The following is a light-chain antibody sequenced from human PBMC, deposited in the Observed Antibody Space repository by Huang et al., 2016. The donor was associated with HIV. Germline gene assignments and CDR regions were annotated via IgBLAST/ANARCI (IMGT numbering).Light chain of an antibody. Sequence: DTVMTQTPATLSVSPGARATLSCRASQSVGSKLAWFQQKPGQAPRLLIHGASTRATGIPARFSGSASGTEFTLTISSLQSEDFAVYYCQQYNNWPYTFGQGTKLEIK. CDR1: QSVGSK. V-gene: IGKV3-15*01. J-gene: IGKJ2*01. CDR2: GAS. CDR3: QQYNNWPYT.